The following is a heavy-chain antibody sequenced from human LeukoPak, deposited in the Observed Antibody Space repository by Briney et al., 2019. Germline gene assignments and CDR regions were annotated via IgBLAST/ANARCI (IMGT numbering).Heavy chain of an antibody. CDR1: GGSISSSSYY. Sequence: SETLSLTCTVSGGSISSSSYYWGWIRQPPGKGLEWIGSIYYSGSTYYNPSLKSRVTISVDTSKNQFSLNLSSVTAADTAVYYCAKTGRPNNSGWYRWFDTWGQGTLVTVSS. J-gene: IGHJ5*02. CDR2: IYYSGST. CDR3: AKTGRPNNSGWYRWFDT. V-gene: IGHV4-39*07. D-gene: IGHD6-19*01.